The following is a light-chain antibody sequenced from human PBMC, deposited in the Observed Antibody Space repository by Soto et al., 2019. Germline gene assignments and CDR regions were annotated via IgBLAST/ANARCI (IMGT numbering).Light chain of an antibody. J-gene: IGLJ3*02. CDR1: SSNIGSNY. Sequence: QSVLTQPPSASGTPGQRVTISCSGSSSNIGSNYVYWYQQLPGTAPKLLIYRNNQRPSGVPDRFSGSKSGTAASLAISGLRSEHEADYYCAPWDDSLSAWMFGGGAKLTVL. CDR3: APWDDSLSAWM. CDR2: RNN. V-gene: IGLV1-47*01.